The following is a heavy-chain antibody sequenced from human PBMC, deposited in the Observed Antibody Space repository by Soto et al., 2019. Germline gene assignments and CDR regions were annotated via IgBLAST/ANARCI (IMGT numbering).Heavy chain of an antibody. CDR2: ISYDGSKK. CDR1: GFTFSNAW. CDR3: ARDPTGRDYYYYYYGMDV. D-gene: IGHD1-1*01. J-gene: IGHJ6*02. Sequence: GGSLRLSCAASGFTFSNAWMSWVRQAPGKGLEWVAVISYDGSKKYYADSVKGRFTISRDNSKNTLYLEMNSLRAEDTAVYYCARDPTGRDYYYYYYGMDVWGQGTTVTVSS. V-gene: IGHV3-30-3*01.